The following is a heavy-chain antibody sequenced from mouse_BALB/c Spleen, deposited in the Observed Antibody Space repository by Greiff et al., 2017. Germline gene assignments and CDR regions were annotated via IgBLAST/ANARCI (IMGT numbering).Heavy chain of an antibody. CDR1: GFSLTGYG. CDR2: IWGDGST. CDR3: GREDGYYAMDY. V-gene: IGHV2-6-7*01. D-gene: IGHD2-3*01. Sequence: QVQLKESGPGLVAPSQSLSITCTVSGFSLTGYGVNWVRQPPGKGLEWLGMIWGDGSTDYNSALKSRLSISKDNSKSQVFLKMNSLQTDDTARYYSGREDGYYAMDYWGQGTSVTVSS. J-gene: IGHJ4*01.